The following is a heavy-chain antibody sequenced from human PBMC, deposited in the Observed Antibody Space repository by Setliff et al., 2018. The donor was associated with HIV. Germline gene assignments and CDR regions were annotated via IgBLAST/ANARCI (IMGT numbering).Heavy chain of an antibody. J-gene: IGHJ4*02. CDR2: VDPENGKT. CDR3: STNKWPMIRGVTAFDH. Sequence: GASVQVSCKASGYTFANHFMYWVQQAPGKGLVYMGRVDPENGKTIYAEKFQGRLTITADTSTDTGYMELSSLTSHDTALYYCSTNKWPMIRGVTAFDHWGPGTLVTVSS. CDR1: GYTFANHF. D-gene: IGHD3-10*01. V-gene: IGHV1-69-2*01.